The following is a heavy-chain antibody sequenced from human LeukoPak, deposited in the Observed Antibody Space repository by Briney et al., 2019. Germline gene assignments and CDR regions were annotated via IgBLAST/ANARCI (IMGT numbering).Heavy chain of an antibody. V-gene: IGHV4-38-2*02. CDR2: IYHSGST. J-gene: IGHJ6*03. CDR1: GYSISSGYY. Sequence: SETLSLTCTVSGYSISSGYYRGWIRQPPGKGLEWIGSIYHSGSTYYNPSLKSRVTISVDTSKNQFSLKLTSVTAADTAVYYCAKVRRSYYYYMDVWGKGTTVTVSS. CDR3: AKVRRSYYYYMDV.